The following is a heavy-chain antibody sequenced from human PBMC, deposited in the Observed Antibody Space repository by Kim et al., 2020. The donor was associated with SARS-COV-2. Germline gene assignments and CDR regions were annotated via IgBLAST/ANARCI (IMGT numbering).Heavy chain of an antibody. CDR1: GFNFNNYG. CDR3: AKSGSGSSYFYLDY. D-gene: IGHD3-10*01. V-gene: IGHV3-30*18. CDR2: ISFDGSHE. Sequence: GGSLRLSCAASGFNFNNYGAHWVRQAPGKGLEWVAVISFDGSHEYYADSVKGRFTLSRDSSRNTVALQMSSLTTVDTALYYCAKSGSGSSYFYLDYWGQG. J-gene: IGHJ4*02.